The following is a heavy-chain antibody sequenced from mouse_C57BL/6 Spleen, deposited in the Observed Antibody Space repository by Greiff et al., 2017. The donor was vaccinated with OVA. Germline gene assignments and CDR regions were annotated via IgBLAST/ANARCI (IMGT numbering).Heavy chain of an antibody. CDR2: ISSGGSYT. D-gene: IGHD2-4*01. J-gene: IGHJ3*01. CDR1: GFTFSSYG. V-gene: IGHV5-6*02. Sequence: EVKLVESGGDLVKPGGSLKLSCAASGFTFSSYGMSWVRQTPDKRLEWVATISSGGSYTYYPDSVKGRFTISRDNAKNTLYLQMSSLKSEDTAMYYCARHYGSIGDYDVFADWGQGTLVTDSA. CDR3: ARHYGSIGDYDVFAD.